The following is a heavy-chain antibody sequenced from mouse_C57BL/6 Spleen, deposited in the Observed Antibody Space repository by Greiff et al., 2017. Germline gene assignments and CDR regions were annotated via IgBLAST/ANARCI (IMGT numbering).Heavy chain of an antibody. D-gene: IGHD4-1*01. Sequence: VKVIESGPGLVAPSQSLSITCTVSGFSLTSYGVDWVRQPPGKGLEWLGVIWGGGSTNYNSALMSRLSISKDNSKSQVFLKMNSLQTDDTAMYYCAKRNWDGDGYYFDYWGQGTTLTVSS. V-gene: IGHV2-9*01. CDR2: IWGGGST. CDR1: GFSLTSYG. J-gene: IGHJ2*01. CDR3: AKRNWDGDGYYFDY.